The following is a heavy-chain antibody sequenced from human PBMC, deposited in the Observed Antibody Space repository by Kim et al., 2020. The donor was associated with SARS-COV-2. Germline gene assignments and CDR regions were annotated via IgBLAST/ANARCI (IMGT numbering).Heavy chain of an antibody. V-gene: IGHV5-51*01. Sequence: GESLKISCKGSGYSFTSYWIGWVRQMPGKGLEWMGIIYPGDSDTRYSPSFQGQVTISADKSISTAYLQWSSLKASDTAMYYCARFSSSWSRGEHWFDPWGQGTLVTVSS. CDR2: IYPGDSDT. J-gene: IGHJ5*02. CDR1: GYSFTSYW. D-gene: IGHD6-13*01. CDR3: ARFSSSWSRGEHWFDP.